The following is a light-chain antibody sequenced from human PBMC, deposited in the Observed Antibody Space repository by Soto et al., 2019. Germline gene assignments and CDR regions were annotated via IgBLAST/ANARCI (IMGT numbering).Light chain of an antibody. CDR3: QQYGSSPWT. CDR1: RSVSSSF. J-gene: IGKJ1*01. CDR2: DAS. V-gene: IGKV3-20*01. Sequence: EIVLTQSPGTLSLSPGERATLSCRASRSVSSSFLAWYQQKPGQDPRLLIYDASSRATGIPDRFSGSGSGTDFTLTISRLEPEDFAVYFCQQYGSSPWTFGQGTKVEIK.